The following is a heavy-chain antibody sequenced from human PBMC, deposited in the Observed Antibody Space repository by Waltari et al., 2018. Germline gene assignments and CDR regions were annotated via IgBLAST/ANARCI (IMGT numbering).Heavy chain of an antibody. J-gene: IGHJ5*02. Sequence: QVQLQESGPGLVKPSQTLSLTCTFSGGSISRGAYYWRWIRQPPGKGLKWIGYIYYSGSTYYNPSLKSRVTISVDTSKNQFSLKLSSVTAADTAVYYCARESRWEDYDFWSGYLRNWFDPWGQGTLVTVSS. V-gene: IGHV4-30-4*08. CDR1: GGSISRGAYY. CDR3: ARESRWEDYDFWSGYLRNWFDP. D-gene: IGHD3-3*01. CDR2: IYYSGST.